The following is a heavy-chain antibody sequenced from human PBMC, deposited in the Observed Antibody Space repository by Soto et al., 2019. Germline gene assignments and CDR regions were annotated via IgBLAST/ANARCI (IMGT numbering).Heavy chain of an antibody. CDR2: SRDKVHSHTT. Sequence: EVQLAESGGGLVQPGGSLRLSCAASGFTFSDHYMDWVRQAPGKGLAWVGRSRDKVHSHTTEYAASVKGRFTSSRGDSENSLYLQMNSLKTEDTAVYYCARGVVSTGYFDYWGQGTLVTVSS. CDR3: ARGVVSTGYFDY. V-gene: IGHV3-72*01. CDR1: GFTFSDHY. D-gene: IGHD5-12*01. J-gene: IGHJ4*02.